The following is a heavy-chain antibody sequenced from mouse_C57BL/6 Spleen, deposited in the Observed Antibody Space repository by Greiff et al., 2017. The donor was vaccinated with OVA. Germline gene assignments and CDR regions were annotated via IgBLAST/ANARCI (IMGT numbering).Heavy chain of an antibody. CDR2: IYPGSGST. CDR3: ARQTAQATGFDY. V-gene: IGHV1-55*01. Sequence: QVQLQQPGAELVKPGASVKMSCKASGYTFTSYWITWVKQRPGQGLAWIGDIYPGSGSTNYNEKFKSKATLTVDTSSRTAYMQLSSLTSEDSAVXCCARQTAQATGFDYWGQGTTLTVSS. J-gene: IGHJ2*01. CDR1: GYTFTSYW. D-gene: IGHD3-2*02.